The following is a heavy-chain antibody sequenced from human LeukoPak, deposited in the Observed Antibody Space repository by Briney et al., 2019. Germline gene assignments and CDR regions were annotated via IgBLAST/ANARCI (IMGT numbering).Heavy chain of an antibody. Sequence: QAGGSLRLSCAASGFTVSSNYMSWVRQAPGKGLEWVSVIYSGGSTYYADSVKGRFTISRDNSKNTLYLQMNSLRAEDTAVYYCARDHTVYYYDSSGYQYYYYYGMDVWGQGTTVTVSS. CDR2: IYSGGST. D-gene: IGHD3-22*01. V-gene: IGHV3-66*01. CDR1: GFTVSSNY. J-gene: IGHJ6*02. CDR3: ARDHTVYYYDSSGYQYYYYYGMDV.